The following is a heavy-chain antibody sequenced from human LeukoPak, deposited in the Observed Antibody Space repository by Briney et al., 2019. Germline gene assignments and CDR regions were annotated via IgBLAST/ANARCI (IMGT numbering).Heavy chain of an antibody. D-gene: IGHD5-12*01. CDR1: GYTLTELS. J-gene: IGHJ5*02. CDR2: FDPEDGET. V-gene: IGHV1-24*01. CDR3: ATITVATIIENWFDP. Sequence: ASVKVSCKVSGYTLTELSMHWVRQAPGKGLEWMGGFDPEDGETIYAQKFQGRVTMTEDTSTDTAYIELSSLRSEDTAVYYCATITVATIIENWFDPWGQGTLVTVSS.